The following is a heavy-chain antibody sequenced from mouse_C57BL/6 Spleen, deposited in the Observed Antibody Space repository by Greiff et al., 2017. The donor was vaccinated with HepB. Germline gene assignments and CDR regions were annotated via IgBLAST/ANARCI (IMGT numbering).Heavy chain of an antibody. D-gene: IGHD2-4*01. J-gene: IGHJ2*01. CDR1: GYTFTEYT. V-gene: IGHV1-62-2*01. CDR3: ARHEDKPHYDYDVTYFDY. CDR2: FYPGSGSI. Sequence: VQLQQSGAELVKPGASVKLSCKASGYTFTEYTIHWVKQRSGQGLEWIGWFYPGSGSIKYNEKFKDKATLTADKSSSTVYMELSRWTSEDSAVYFCARHEDKPHYDYDVTYFDYWGQGTTLTVSS.